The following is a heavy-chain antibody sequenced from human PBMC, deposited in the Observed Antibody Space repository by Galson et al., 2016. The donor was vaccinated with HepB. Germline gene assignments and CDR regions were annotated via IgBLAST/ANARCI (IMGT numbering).Heavy chain of an antibody. J-gene: IGHJ4*02. D-gene: IGHD3-10*01. Sequence: SETLSLTCTVSGGSFNSYYWTWIRQPPGKGLAWIGYIYYTGSTNYSPSLKSRVTISLDTSKNQFSLRLVSVTAADTAVYYCARMQSFGDPIWGQGTLVTVSS. V-gene: IGHV4-59*01. CDR1: GGSFNSYY. CDR2: IYYTGST. CDR3: ARMQSFGDPI.